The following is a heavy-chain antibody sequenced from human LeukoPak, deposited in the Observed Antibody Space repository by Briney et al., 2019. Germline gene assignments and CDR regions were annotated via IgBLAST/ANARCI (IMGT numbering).Heavy chain of an antibody. J-gene: IGHJ4*02. V-gene: IGHV3-7*01. Sequence: GSLRLSCEASAFTFSSYWMSWVRQAPGKGLEWVANMKEDGGEINYVDSVKGRFTISRDNAKNSLFLQMNSLRVEDTAVYYCVRDRGYSTFDYWGQGTLVTVSS. CDR3: VRDRGYSTFDY. CDR2: MKEDGGEI. CDR1: AFTFSSYW. D-gene: IGHD4-23*01.